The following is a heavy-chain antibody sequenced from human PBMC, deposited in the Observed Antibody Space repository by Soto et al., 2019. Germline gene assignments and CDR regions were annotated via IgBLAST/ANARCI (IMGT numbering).Heavy chain of an antibody. J-gene: IGHJ6*02. CDR1: GFTFSNYG. Sequence: PGGSLSLSCAASGFTFSNYGMHWVRQAPGKGLEWVAFISDDGSNKYYADSMKGRFTMSRDNSKRTLYLQMSSLRVEDTAVYYCTKRRNVLRFLEWSSGMEVWGQGTTVT. D-gene: IGHD3-3*01. V-gene: IGHV3-30*18. CDR2: ISDDGSNK. CDR3: TKRRNVLRFLEWSSGMEV.